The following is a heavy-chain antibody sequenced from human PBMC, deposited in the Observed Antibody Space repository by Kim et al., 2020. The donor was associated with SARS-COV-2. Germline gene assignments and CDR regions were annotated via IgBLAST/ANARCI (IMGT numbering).Heavy chain of an antibody. J-gene: IGHJ3*02. CDR2: IIPIFGTA. CDR1: GGTFSSYA. CDR3: ARDPLDYYDSSGYYYGGAFDI. V-gene: IGHV1-69*13. Sequence: SVKVSCKASGGTFSSYAISWVRQAPGQGLEWMGGIIPIFGTANYAQKFQGRVTITADESTSTAYMELSSLRSEDTAVYYCARDPLDYYDSSGYYYGGAFDIWGQGTMVTVSS. D-gene: IGHD3-22*01.